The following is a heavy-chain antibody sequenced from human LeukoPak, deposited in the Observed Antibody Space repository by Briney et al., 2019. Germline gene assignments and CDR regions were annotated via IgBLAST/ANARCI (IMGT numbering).Heavy chain of an antibody. CDR3: ARDQGSWNYGDY. J-gene: IGHJ4*02. D-gene: IGHD1-7*01. V-gene: IGHV3-7*01. CDR1: GFTFGSYW. Sequence: GALRLSCAASGFTFGSYWMSWVRQAPGKGLEWVANIKQDGSEKYYVDSVKGRFTISRDNAKNSLYLQMNSLRAEDTAVYYCARDQGSWNYGDYWGQGTLVTVSS. CDR2: IKQDGSEK.